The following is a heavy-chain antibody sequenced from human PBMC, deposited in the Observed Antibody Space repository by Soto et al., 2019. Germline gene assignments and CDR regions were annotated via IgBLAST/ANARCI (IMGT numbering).Heavy chain of an antibody. V-gene: IGHV4-59*01. D-gene: IGHD2-2*01. CDR2: IYYSGST. Sequence: SETLSLTCTVSGGSISSYYWSWIRQPPGKGLEWIGYIYYSGSTNYNPSLKSRVTISVDTSKNLFSLKLSSVTAADTAVYYFARARGGCSSTSCQYQIDYWGQGTLVTVSS. J-gene: IGHJ4*02. CDR1: GGSISSYY. CDR3: ARARGGCSSTSCQYQIDY.